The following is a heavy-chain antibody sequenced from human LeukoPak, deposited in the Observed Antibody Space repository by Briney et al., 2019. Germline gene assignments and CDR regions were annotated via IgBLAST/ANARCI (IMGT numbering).Heavy chain of an antibody. Sequence: ASVKVSCKASGGTFSSYAISWVRQAPGQGLEWMGGIIPIFGTANYAQKFQGRVTITADESTSTAYMELSSLRSEDTAVYYCARGRGYCTSGSCYCDYWGQGTLVTVSS. CDR3: ARGRGYCTSGSCYCDY. CDR1: GGTFSSYA. V-gene: IGHV1-69*13. CDR2: IIPIFGTA. J-gene: IGHJ4*02. D-gene: IGHD2-8*01.